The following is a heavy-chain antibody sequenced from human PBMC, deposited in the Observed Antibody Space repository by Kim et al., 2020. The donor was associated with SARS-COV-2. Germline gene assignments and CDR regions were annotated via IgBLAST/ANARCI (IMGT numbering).Heavy chain of an antibody. CDR1: GFTFSSYA. CDR2: ISGSGGST. D-gene: IGHD2-15*01. CDR3: AKDLWRSSRFYYYGMDV. J-gene: IGHJ6*02. Sequence: GGSLRLSCAASGFTFSSYAMSWVRQAPGKGLEWVSAISGSGGSTYYADSVKGRFTISRDNSKNTLYLQMNSLRAEDTAVYYCAKDLWRSSRFYYYGMDVWGQGTTVTVSS. V-gene: IGHV3-23*01.